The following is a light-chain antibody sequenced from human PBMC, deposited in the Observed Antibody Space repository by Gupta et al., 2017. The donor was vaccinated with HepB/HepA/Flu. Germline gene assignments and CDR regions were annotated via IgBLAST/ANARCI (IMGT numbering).Light chain of an antibody. CDR3: QQHNSYPCT. J-gene: IGKJ2*02. Sequence: ITLPQSPSTLSASVGDRVTITCRASQSVNTWLAWYQQKPGKAPKLLIYKASSLQSGVPSRFSGSGSGTEFTLTISSLQPDDFATYYCQQHNSYPCTFGQGTKLEIK. V-gene: IGKV1-5*03. CDR2: KAS. CDR1: QSVNTW.